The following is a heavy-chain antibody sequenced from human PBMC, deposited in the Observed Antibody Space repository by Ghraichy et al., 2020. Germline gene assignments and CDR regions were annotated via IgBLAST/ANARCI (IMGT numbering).Heavy chain of an antibody. J-gene: IGHJ4*02. CDR1: GFTFSNYA. V-gene: IGHV3-23*01. CDR3: AKDRMEYSGNYYLPIDY. D-gene: IGHD1-26*01. Sequence: GGSLRLSCAASGFTFSNYAMSWVRQAPGKGLEWVSAISGSGGSTYYADSVKGRFTISRDNSKNTLYLQMNSLRAEDTAVYYCAKDRMEYSGNYYLPIDYWGQGTLVTVSS. CDR2: ISGSGGST.